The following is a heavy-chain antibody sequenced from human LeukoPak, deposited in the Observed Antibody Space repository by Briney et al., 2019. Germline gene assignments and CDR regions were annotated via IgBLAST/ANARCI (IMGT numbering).Heavy chain of an antibody. CDR3: ARLLPRYCSSTSCYPDY. Sequence: SETLSLTCAVYGGSFSGYYWSWIRQPPGKGLEWIGEINHSGSTNYNPSLKSRVTISVDTSKNQFSLKLSSVTAADTAVYYCARLLPRYCSSTSCYPDYWGQGTLVTVSS. J-gene: IGHJ4*02. V-gene: IGHV4-34*01. CDR2: INHSGST. D-gene: IGHD2-2*01. CDR1: GGSFSGYY.